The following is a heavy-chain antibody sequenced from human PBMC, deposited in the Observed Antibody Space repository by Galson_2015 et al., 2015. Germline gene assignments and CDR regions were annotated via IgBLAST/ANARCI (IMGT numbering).Heavy chain of an antibody. CDR2: VKSKTDGGTT. D-gene: IGHD6-25*01. Sequence: SLRLSCAASGFTFSNAWMSWVRQAPGKGLEWVGRVKSKTDGGTTDYPAPVKGRFTISRDDSKTTLYLQMNSLKTEDTAVYYCYSGISAFFDNWGQGTLVTVSS. V-gene: IGHV3-15*01. CDR3: YSGISAFFDN. J-gene: IGHJ4*02. CDR1: GFTFSNAW.